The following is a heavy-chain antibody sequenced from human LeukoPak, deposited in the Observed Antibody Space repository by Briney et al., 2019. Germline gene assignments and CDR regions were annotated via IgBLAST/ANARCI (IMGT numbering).Heavy chain of an antibody. J-gene: IGHJ3*02. Sequence: SSVKVSCKASGGTFSSYAISWVRQAPGQGLEWMGRIIPIFGTANYAQKFQGRVTITTDESTSTAYMELSSLRSEDTAVYYCARVSYGSGSYREQIYAFDIWGQGTMVTVSS. D-gene: IGHD3-10*01. V-gene: IGHV1-69*05. CDR2: IIPIFGTA. CDR1: GGTFSSYA. CDR3: ARVSYGSGSYREQIYAFDI.